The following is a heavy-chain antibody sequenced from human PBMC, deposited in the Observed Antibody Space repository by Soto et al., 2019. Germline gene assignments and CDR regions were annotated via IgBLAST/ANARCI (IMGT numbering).Heavy chain of an antibody. CDR2: ISGSDDST. D-gene: IGHD6-6*01. CDR3: AKRSSSSTFDY. Sequence: EVQLLESGGGLVQPGESLRLSCAASGFTFSSYAMSWVRQAPGKGLEWVSVISGSDDSTYYADSVKGRFTISRDNSKNTLYLKMNSRRAEDTAVYYCAKRSSSSTFDYWGQGTLVTVSS. J-gene: IGHJ4*02. V-gene: IGHV3-23*01. CDR1: GFTFSSYA.